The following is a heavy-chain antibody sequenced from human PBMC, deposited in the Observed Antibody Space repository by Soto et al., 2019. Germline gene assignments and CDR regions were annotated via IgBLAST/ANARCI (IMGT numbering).Heavy chain of an antibody. D-gene: IGHD4-17*01. V-gene: IGHV4-34*01. Sequence: QVQLQQWGAGLLKPSETLSLTCAVYGGSFSGYYWSWIRQPPGKGLEWIGEINHRGSTNYIPALKSRVTISVDTPKNQFSLKLSSVTAADTAVYYCARGGDYGDYSPTQYYFDYWGQGTLVTVSS. J-gene: IGHJ4*02. CDR3: ARGGDYGDYSPTQYYFDY. CDR1: GGSFSGYY. CDR2: INHRGST.